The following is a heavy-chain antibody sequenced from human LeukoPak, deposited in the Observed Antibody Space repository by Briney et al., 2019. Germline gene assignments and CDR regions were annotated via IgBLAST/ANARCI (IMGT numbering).Heavy chain of an antibody. D-gene: IGHD2-2*01. CDR1: GYTFTVYY. CDR2: INPNSGGT. J-gene: IGHJ4*02. CDR3: AREVRCSSTSCHRENDY. Sequence: ASVTVSCKASGYTFTVYYMHWVRQAPGQGLEWMGWINPNSGGTNYAQKFQGRVTMTRDTSISTAYMELSRLRSDDTAVYYCAREVRCSSTSCHRENDYWGQGTLVTVSS. V-gene: IGHV1-2*02.